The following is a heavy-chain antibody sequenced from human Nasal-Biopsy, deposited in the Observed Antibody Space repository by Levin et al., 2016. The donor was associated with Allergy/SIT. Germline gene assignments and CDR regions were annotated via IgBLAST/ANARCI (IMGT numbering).Heavy chain of an antibody. CDR1: GGSISGFY. CDR3: ARAHTSCSSARCYTGAYYNYFSYMDV. V-gene: IGHV4-59*13. CDR2: IYYSGHT. D-gene: IGHD2-2*02. Sequence: SETLSLTCSVSGGSISGFYWSWVRQPPGKGLEWIGWIYYSGHTNYNPSLWGRATMSVDTSKDQLSLKLSSVSAADTAVYYCARAHTSCSSARCYTGAYYNYFSYMDVWGKGTTVTVSS. J-gene: IGHJ6*03.